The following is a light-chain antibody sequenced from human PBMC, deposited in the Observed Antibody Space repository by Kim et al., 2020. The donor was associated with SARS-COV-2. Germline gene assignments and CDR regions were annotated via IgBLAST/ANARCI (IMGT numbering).Light chain of an antibody. V-gene: IGKV1-39*01. Sequence: DIQMTQSPSSLAASVGDRVTIACRACQSIGTYLNWYQQKPGKAPKLLIYAASSLQSGVPSRFIGSGSGTDFTLTISSLQPEDFATYYCQQSHTTPLLSFGGGTKVDIK. J-gene: IGKJ4*01. CDR1: QSIGTY. CDR2: AAS. CDR3: QQSHTTPLLS.